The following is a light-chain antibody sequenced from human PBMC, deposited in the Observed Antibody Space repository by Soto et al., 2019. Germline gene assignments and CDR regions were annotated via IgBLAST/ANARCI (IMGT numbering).Light chain of an antibody. CDR3: QQSFPPLS. Sequence: IQMTQSPAALSAYIGDRVTITCRASQGISNYLAWYQQKPGKVPKLLIYAASALQSGVPSRFSGSGSGTDFTVTISNLQHEDFATYYSQQSFPPLSFGQGTRLEI. J-gene: IGKJ5*01. V-gene: IGKV1-27*01. CDR2: AAS. CDR1: QGISNY.